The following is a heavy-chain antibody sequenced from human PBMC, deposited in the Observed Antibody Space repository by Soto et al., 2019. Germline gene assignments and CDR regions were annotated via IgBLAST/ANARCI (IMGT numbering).Heavy chain of an antibody. V-gene: IGHV3-23*01. CDR3: ARATMTLGVTRLDT. J-gene: IGHJ5*02. CDR2: ISGRGGST. CDR1: GFTFSNYA. D-gene: IGHD3-22*01. Sequence: GGSLRLSCAASGFTFSNYAMNWVRQAPGKGLEWVSTISGRGGSTYYADSVKGRVTISRGNSKNILYLKMNSLRAEDTAVYYCARATMTLGVTRLDTWGQGTLVTVSS.